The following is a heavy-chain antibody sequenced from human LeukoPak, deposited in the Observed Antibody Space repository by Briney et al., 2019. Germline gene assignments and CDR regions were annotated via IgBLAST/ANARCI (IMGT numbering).Heavy chain of an antibody. CDR1: GGTFSSYA. Sequence: SVKVSCKASGGTFSSYAISWVRQAPGQGLEWMGRIIPIFGTANYAQKFQGRVTITTDESPSTAYMELSSLRSEDTAVYYCARDGVGGPYYYDSSGYRFDYWGQGTLVTVSS. CDR3: ARDGVGGPYYYDSSGYRFDY. CDR2: IIPIFGTA. V-gene: IGHV1-69*05. J-gene: IGHJ4*02. D-gene: IGHD3-22*01.